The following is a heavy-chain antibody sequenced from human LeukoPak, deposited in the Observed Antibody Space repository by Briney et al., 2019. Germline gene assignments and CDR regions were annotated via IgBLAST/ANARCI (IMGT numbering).Heavy chain of an antibody. D-gene: IGHD3-22*01. CDR1: GGSFSGYF. Sequence: SETLSLTCVVYGGSFSGYFWSWIRQPPGKGLEWIGEVTPSGSTNYNPSLKSRVSISIDTSKKKLSLRLTSVTAADSAVYYCASSFYYDSRDYWGQGTLVTVSS. V-gene: IGHV4-34*01. CDR3: ASSFYYDSRDY. CDR2: VTPSGST. J-gene: IGHJ4*02.